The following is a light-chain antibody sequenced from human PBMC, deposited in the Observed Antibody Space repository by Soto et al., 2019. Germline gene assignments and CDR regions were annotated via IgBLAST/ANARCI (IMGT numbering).Light chain of an antibody. Sequence: QLVLTQPPSASGTPGQRVSISCSGSSSNIGSKYVYWYQQLPGTAPKLLMYRNNQRPSGVPDRFSGSKSGTSASLAISGLRSEDEADYYCAAWDNNLGGPAFGGGTKVTVL. CDR3: AAWDNNLGGPA. V-gene: IGLV1-47*01. CDR1: SSNIGSKY. J-gene: IGLJ2*01. CDR2: RNN.